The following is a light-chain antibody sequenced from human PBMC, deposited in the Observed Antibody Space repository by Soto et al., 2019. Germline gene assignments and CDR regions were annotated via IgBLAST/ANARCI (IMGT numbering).Light chain of an antibody. CDR3: QQFGGSPPVT. V-gene: IGKV3-20*01. CDR2: GPS. Sequence: IVLTQSPGTLSLSPGERATLSCRATQSIFNNFLSWYQQKSGQPPKLLIFGPSGRAAGIPDRFSGSGSGTDFTLTISRLEPEDSAVYFCQQFGGSPPVTFGGGTTVEIK. CDR1: QSIFNNF. J-gene: IGKJ4*01.